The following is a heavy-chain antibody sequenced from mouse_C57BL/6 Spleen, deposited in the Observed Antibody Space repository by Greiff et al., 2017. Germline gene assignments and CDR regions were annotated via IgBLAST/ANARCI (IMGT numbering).Heavy chain of an antibody. V-gene: IGHV7-1*01. Sequence: EVNVVESGGGLVQSGRSLRLSCATSGFTFSDFYMEWVRQAPGKGLEWIAASRNKANDYTTEYSASVKGRFIVSRDTSESILYLQMNALRAEDTAIYYCARDAGGWYFDVWGTGTTVTVSS. J-gene: IGHJ1*03. CDR3: ARDAGGWYFDV. CDR2: SRNKANDYTT. CDR1: GFTFSDFY.